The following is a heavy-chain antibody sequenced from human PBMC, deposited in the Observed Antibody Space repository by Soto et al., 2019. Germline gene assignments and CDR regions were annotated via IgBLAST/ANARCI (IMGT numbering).Heavy chain of an antibody. CDR3: ARGTLHATLGRCNYAMCE. CDR1: GGTFSNYA. V-gene: IGHV1-69*12. Sequence: QVQLVQSGPEVKKAGSSVRVSCKDSGGTFSNYAISWVRQAPGQGLEWMGGMAPIFGTPNYAQNFQGSVTMTAAEAASAAFMEASGLRPGDSPLHYLARGTLHATLGRCNYAMCEWGHPAPVTV. J-gene: IGHJ4*01. CDR2: MAPIFGTP. D-gene: IGHD1-7*01.